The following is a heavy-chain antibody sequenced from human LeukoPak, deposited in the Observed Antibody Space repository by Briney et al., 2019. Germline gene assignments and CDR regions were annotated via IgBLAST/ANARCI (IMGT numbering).Heavy chain of an antibody. V-gene: IGHV1-18*01. CDR2: ISAYNGNT. Sequence: ASVKVSCKASGYTFTSYGISWVRQAPGQGLEWMGWISAYNGNTNYAQKLQGRVTMTTDTSTSTAYMELRSLRSDDTAVYYCARTTWIQLWLPDAFDIWGQGTMVTVSS. D-gene: IGHD5-18*01. J-gene: IGHJ3*02. CDR3: ARTTWIQLWLPDAFDI. CDR1: GYTFTSYG.